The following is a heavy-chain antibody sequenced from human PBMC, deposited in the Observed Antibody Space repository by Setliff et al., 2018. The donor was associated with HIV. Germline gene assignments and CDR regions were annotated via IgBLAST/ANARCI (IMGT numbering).Heavy chain of an antibody. J-gene: IGHJ5*01. D-gene: IGHD4-17*01. CDR3: ARQHGDYAFGS. CDR1: GGSFSGYY. Sequence: PSETLSLTCAVYGGSFSGYYWSWIRQPPGKGLEWIGEINHSGRTNYNPSLKSRATISMDASKNQFSLRLSSVTAADTAVYYCARQHGDYAFGSWGQGTLVTVSS. V-gene: IGHV4-34*01. CDR2: INHSGRT.